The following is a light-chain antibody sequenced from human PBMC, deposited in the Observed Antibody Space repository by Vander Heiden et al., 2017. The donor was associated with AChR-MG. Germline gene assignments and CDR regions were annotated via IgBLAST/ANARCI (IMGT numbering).Light chain of an antibody. J-gene: IGLJ2*01. Sequence: QSVLTPPPLVSGAPGQRLTISCTGNRSNIGAGYDVNWYKKLAGTAPKPLIYGNSNRPSGVPDRFSGSKSGTSASLAITGLQAEDEADYYCQSYDSSLGAHVVFGGGTKLTVL. CDR2: GNS. CDR3: QSYDSSLGAHVV. V-gene: IGLV1-40*01. CDR1: RSNIGAGYD.